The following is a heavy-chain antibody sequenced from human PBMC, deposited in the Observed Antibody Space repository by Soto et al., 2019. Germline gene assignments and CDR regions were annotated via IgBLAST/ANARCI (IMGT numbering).Heavy chain of an antibody. V-gene: IGHV4-59*01. CDR3: ARDRDSGWYVLDY. J-gene: IGHJ4*02. CDR1: GGSISSYY. Sequence: QVQLQESGPGLVKPSETLSLTSTVSGGSISSYYWSWIRQPPGKGLEWIGYIYYGGSTNYKPSLKSRVTISVDTSKNQFSLQLSSVTAADTAVYYCARDRDSGWYVLDYWGQGTLVTVSS. CDR2: IYYGGST. D-gene: IGHD6-19*01.